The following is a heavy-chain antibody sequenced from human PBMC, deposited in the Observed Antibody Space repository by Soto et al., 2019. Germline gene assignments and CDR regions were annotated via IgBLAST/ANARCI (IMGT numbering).Heavy chain of an antibody. D-gene: IGHD3-10*01. V-gene: IGHV4-4*02. CDR2: IYHSGST. CDR1: GGSISSSNW. J-gene: IGHJ5*02. CDR3: VCGLDGSGINWFAP. Sequence: NPXETLSLTCAVSGGSISSSNWWSWVRQPPGKGLEWIGEIYHSGSTNYNPSLMSRVTISVDKSKNQFSLKLSSVTAADTAVYYCVCGLDGSGINWFAPRGKRTPVIVSS.